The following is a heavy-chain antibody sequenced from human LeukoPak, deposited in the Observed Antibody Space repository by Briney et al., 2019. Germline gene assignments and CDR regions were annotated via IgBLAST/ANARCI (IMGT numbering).Heavy chain of an antibody. CDR1: GGTFSSNT. Sequence: SVKVSCKASGGTFSSNTISWVRQAPGQGLECMGGIIPIFGTANYAQKFQGRVTITADESTSTAYMELSSLRYEDTAVYYCARLREIPVFGVVTKSTSYFDYWGQGTLVTVSS. CDR3: ARLREIPVFGVVTKSTSYFDY. D-gene: IGHD3-3*01. V-gene: IGHV1-69*13. J-gene: IGHJ4*02. CDR2: IIPIFGTA.